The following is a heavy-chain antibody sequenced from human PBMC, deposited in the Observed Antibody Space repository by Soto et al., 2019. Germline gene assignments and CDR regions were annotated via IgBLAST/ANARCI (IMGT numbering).Heavy chain of an antibody. CDR3: TRHRGYSSGYWGQDF. CDR2: IIPMFETT. J-gene: IGHJ4*02. V-gene: IGHV1-69*01. D-gene: IGHD5-12*01. CDR1: GGAFGSYA. Sequence: QVQLVQSGAEVKKPGSSVKVSCKASGGAFGSYAINWVRQAPGQGLEWMGGIIPMFETTNYAQRFQGRVTVTADEPTSTVYLELTRLRSEDTGMYYCTRHRGYSSGYWGQDFWGQGTLVTVSS.